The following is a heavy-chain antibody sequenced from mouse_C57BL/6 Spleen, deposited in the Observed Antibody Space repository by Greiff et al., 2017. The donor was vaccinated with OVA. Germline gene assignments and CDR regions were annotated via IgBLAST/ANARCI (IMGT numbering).Heavy chain of an antibody. J-gene: IGHJ1*03. Sequence: QVQLQQSGPELVKPGASVKISCKASGYAFSSSWMNWVKQRPGKGLEWIGRIYPGDGDTNYNGKFKGKATLTADKSSSTAYMQLSSLTSEDSAVYFCARSYGNYAGDWYFDVWGTGTTVTVSS. CDR2: IYPGDGDT. CDR1: GYAFSSSW. D-gene: IGHD2-10*02. CDR3: ARSYGNYAGDWYFDV. V-gene: IGHV1-82*01.